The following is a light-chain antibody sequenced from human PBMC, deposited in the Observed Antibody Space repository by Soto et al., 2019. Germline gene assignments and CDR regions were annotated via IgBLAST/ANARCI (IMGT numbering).Light chain of an antibody. Sequence: QPVLTQPSSLSASPGASASLTCTLRSDINVANYRIYWYQQKPGSPPQFLLRYKSDSHNQQGSGVPSRFSGSKDASANAGILLISGLQSEDEADYYCMIWYSSAWVFGGGTKVTVL. CDR2: YKSDSHN. V-gene: IGLV5-45*03. CDR1: SDINVANYR. CDR3: MIWYSSAWV. J-gene: IGLJ3*02.